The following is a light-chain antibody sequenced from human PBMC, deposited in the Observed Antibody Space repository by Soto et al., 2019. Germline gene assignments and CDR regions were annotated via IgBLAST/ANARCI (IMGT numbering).Light chain of an antibody. J-gene: IGLJ3*02. CDR3: SSYTSSITGIWV. Sequence: QSALTQPASVSGSPGQSITIPCTATSSDVGGYNYVSWYQQYPGKAPKLMIYEVSNRPSGVSNRFSGSKSGNTASLTISGLQAEDEADYYCSSYTSSITGIWVFGGGTKLTVL. CDR2: EVS. V-gene: IGLV2-14*01. CDR1: SSDVGGYNY.